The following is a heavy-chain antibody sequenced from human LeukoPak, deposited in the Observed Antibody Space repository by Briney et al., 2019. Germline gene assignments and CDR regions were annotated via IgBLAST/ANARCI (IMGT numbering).Heavy chain of an antibody. Sequence: GGPLRLSCAASGFTFSNYWMSWVRQAPGKGLEWVANINQDGSEKYYVDSVKGRFTISRDNAKKSLSLEMNSPRAEDTAVYYCARADYYGRILDYWGQGTLVPVSS. V-gene: IGHV3-7*01. CDR3: ARADYYGRILDY. J-gene: IGHJ4*02. CDR2: INQDGSEK. D-gene: IGHD3-16*01. CDR1: GFTFSNYW.